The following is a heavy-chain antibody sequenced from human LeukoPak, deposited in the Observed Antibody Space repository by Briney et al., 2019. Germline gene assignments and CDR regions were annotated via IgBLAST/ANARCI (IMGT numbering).Heavy chain of an antibody. J-gene: IGHJ4*02. V-gene: IGHV3-33*01. CDR1: GFTFSSYG. CDR2: IWYDGSNT. D-gene: IGHD5/OR15-5a*01. CDR3: ARDRSTTHFDY. Sequence: GGSLRLSCAASGFTFSSYGMHWVRQAPGKGLEWVAMIWYDGSNTYYADSVKGRFTISRDNSKNTLFLQMDSLRAEGTAVYYCARDRSTTHFDYWGQGTLVTVSS.